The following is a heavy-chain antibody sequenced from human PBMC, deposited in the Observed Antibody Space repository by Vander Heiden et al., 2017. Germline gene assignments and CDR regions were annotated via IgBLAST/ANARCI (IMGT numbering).Heavy chain of an antibody. V-gene: IGHV1-46*01. CDR1: GYTFTSYY. Sequence: QVQLVQSGAEVKTPGASVKVSCKADGYTFTSYYIHWVRQAPGQGLEWVGIIIPSGGSTNYPQKLHGRVTMTSDTSTSTVYMELSSLRSEDTAVYYCVREFMGGHFDYWGQGTLVTVSS. CDR3: VREFMGGHFDY. D-gene: IGHD1-26*01. J-gene: IGHJ4*02. CDR2: IIPSGGST.